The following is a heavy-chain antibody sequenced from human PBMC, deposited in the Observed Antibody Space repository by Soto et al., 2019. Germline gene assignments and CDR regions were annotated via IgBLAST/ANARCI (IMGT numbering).Heavy chain of an antibody. CDR3: ATVRWELHDACDI. J-gene: IGHJ3*02. CDR1: GGSSSTGGYY. Sequence: QVQLQESGPGLVKPSQTLSLTCTVSGGSSSTGGYYWSWIRQPPGRGLEWIGYIYHSGMTFSNPSLQSRVAISIDTSKNKFSLKLSSVTAADTAVYYCATVRWELHDACDIWGQGTMVSGSS. D-gene: IGHD1-26*01. V-gene: IGHV4-31*03. CDR2: IYHSGMT.